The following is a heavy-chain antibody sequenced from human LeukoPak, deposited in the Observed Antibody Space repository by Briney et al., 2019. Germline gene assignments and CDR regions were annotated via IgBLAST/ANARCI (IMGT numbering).Heavy chain of an antibody. Sequence: QTLSLTCASCGDSVSSNSGDWNWVRQSPSRGLEWLGRTYYRSKWYNDYSVSVKSRIIIHPDTSKNQFSLQLNSVTPEDTAVYYCARDLSRSYYYGSGRHYYYYYMDVWGKGTTVTVSS. CDR3: ARDLSRSYYYGSGRHYYYYYMDV. J-gene: IGHJ6*03. V-gene: IGHV6-1*01. D-gene: IGHD3-10*01. CDR1: GDSVSSNSGD. CDR2: TYYRSKWYN.